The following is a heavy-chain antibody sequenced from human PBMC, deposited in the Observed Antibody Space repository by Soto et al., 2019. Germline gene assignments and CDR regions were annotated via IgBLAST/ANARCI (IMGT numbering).Heavy chain of an antibody. V-gene: IGHV4-59*01. CDR1: GGSISSYY. J-gene: IGHJ5*02. D-gene: IGHD6-19*01. CDR3: ARAGIAVAKQGGWFDP. Sequence: SETLSLTCTVSGGSISSYYWSWIRQPPGKGLEWIGYIYYSGSTNYNPSLKSRVTISVDTSKNQFSLKLSSVTAADTTVYYCARAGIAVAKQGGWFDPWGQGTLVTVSS. CDR2: IYYSGST.